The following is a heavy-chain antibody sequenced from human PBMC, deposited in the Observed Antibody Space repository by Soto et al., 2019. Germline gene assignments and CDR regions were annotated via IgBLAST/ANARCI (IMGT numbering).Heavy chain of an antibody. CDR3: AKETPASSGFEP. D-gene: IGHD2-2*01. CDR1: GFTFSSYA. Sequence: EFQLLESGGGLVQPGGSLRLTCAASGFTFSSYAMSWVRQAPGKGLEWVSSISGSGGTPYHADSVKGRLTISRDNSKNTLYLQMNSLRAEDTAVYYCAKETPASSGFEPWGQGTLVTVSS. J-gene: IGHJ5*02. CDR2: ISGSGGTP. V-gene: IGHV3-23*01.